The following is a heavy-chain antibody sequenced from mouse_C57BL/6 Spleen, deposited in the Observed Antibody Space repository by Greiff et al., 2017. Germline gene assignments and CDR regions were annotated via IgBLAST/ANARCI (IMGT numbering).Heavy chain of an antibody. CDR3: ARGGGNYRFDY. V-gene: IGHV1-69*01. Sequence: VQLHQPGAELVMPGASVKLSCKASGYTFTSYWMHWVKQRPGQGLEWIGEIDPSDSYTNYNQKFKGKSTLTVDKSSSTAYMQLSSLTSEDSAVYYCARGGGNYRFDYWGQGTTLTVSS. J-gene: IGHJ2*01. D-gene: IGHD2-1*01. CDR1: GYTFTSYW. CDR2: IDPSDSYT.